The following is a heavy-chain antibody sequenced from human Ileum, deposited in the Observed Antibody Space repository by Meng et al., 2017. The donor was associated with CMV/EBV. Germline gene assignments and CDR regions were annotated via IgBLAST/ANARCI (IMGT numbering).Heavy chain of an antibody. CDR2: IYTSGTT. CDR3: ARNYGSGNWNFFHY. CDR1: GGSSSKYY. Sequence: AQLQESGPGLGKTAETLSLTCYGPGGSSSKYYGSWIRQPAGKGLEWIAHIYTSGTTNYNPSLKSRVTMSVDTSRNQFSLKLTSVTAADTAVYYCARNYGSGNWNFFHYWGQGTLVTVSS. D-gene: IGHD3-10*01. V-gene: IGHV4-4*07. J-gene: IGHJ4*02.